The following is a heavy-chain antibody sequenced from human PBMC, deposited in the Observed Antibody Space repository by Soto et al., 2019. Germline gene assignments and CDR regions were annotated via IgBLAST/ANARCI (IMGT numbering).Heavy chain of an antibody. D-gene: IGHD2-2*02. J-gene: IGHJ4*02. V-gene: IGHV4-39*01. CDR2: IYYSGST. CDR3: ARLFRVPAAIRGYYFDY. Sequence: SETLSLTCTVSGGSISSSSYYWGWIRQPPGKGLEWIGSIYYSGSTYYNPSLKSRVTISVDTSKNQFSLKLSSVTAADTAVYYCARLFRVPAAIRGYYFDYWGQGTLVTVSS. CDR1: GGSISSSSYY.